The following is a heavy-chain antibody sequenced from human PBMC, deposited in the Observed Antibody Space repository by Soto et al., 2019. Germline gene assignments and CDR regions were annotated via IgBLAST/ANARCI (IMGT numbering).Heavy chain of an antibody. D-gene: IGHD4-17*01. CDR1: GGSISSGDYY. CDR2: KYYRGST. CDR3: ARGERYRMTSVKCFDE. V-gene: IGHV4-30-4*02. Sequence: PSDPLSLTCTVSGGSISSGDYYWSWIRQPPGKGLEWIGYKYYRGSTYYNPSLESRVTISEDTSKNQFSLRLSSVTAADTAVYYCARGERYRMTSVKCFDEWGEGALVTVSS. J-gene: IGHJ4*02.